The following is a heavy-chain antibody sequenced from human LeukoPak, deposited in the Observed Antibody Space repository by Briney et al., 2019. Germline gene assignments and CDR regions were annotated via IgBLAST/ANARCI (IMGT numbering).Heavy chain of an antibody. Sequence: GGSLRLSCAASGFTFSSYTMHWIRQAPGKGLEWVASINHNGNVNYYVDSVKGRFTISRDNAKNSLYLQMSNLRAEDTAVYFCARGGGLDVWGQGATVTVSS. CDR3: ARGGGLDV. J-gene: IGHJ6*02. V-gene: IGHV3-7*03. CDR2: INHNGNVN. D-gene: IGHD3-16*01. CDR1: GFTFSSYT.